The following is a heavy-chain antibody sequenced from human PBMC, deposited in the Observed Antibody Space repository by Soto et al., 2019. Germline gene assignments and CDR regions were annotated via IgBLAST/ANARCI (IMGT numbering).Heavy chain of an antibody. CDR1: GFTFDDYA. CDR3: AKMAVGATSPFDY. D-gene: IGHD1-26*01. V-gene: IGHV3-9*01. Sequence: DVQLVESGGGLVQPGRSLRLSCAASGFTFDDYAMHWVRQAPGKGLEWVSGISWNSGSIGYADSVKGRFTISRDNAKNSLYLQMNRLRAEDTALYYCAKMAVGATSPFDYWGQGTLVTVSS. CDR2: ISWNSGSI. J-gene: IGHJ4*02.